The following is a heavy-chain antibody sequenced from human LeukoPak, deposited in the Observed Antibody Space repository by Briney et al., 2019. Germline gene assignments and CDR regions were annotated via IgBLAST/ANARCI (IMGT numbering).Heavy chain of an antibody. CDR2: ISRSSTYT. J-gene: IGHJ4*02. V-gene: IGHV3-11*05. CDR1: GFTFSDYY. D-gene: IGHD1-26*01. Sequence: GGSLRLSCAASGFTFSDYYMSWIRQAPGKGLEWVSYISRSSTYTNHADSVKGRFTISRDNAKNSLYLQMNSLRAEDTAVYYCGKELGRYRNNYFDYWGQGTLVTVSS. CDR3: GKELGRYRNNYFDY.